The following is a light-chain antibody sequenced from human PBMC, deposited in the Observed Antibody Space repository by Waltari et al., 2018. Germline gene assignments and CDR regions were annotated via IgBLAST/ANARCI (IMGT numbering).Light chain of an antibody. CDR3: QTWDTSTGV. CDR2: QNS. Sequence: SYEVTQPPSVSVSPGQTASITCSGDKLGDKSACWYQQKAGQSPVLVIHQNSERPSGIPERFSGSTSGNTATLTISGTQAMDEAVYYCQTWDTSTGVFGGGTKLTVL. CDR1: KLGDKS. J-gene: IGLJ2*01. V-gene: IGLV3-1*01.